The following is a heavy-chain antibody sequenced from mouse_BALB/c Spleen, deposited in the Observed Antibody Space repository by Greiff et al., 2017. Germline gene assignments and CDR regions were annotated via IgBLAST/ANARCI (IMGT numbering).Heavy chain of an antibody. V-gene: IGHV5-9-3*01. J-gene: IGHJ1*01. CDR1: GFTFSSYA. D-gene: IGHD2-2*01. CDR2: ISSGGSYT. Sequence: EVMLVESGGGLVRPGGSLKISCAASGFTFSSYAMSWVHQTPEKRLEWVATISSGGSYTYYPDSVKGRFTISRDNAKNTLYLQMSSLRSEDTAMYYCARQEVWGYEGYFDVWGAGTTVTVSS. CDR3: ARQEVWGYEGYFDV.